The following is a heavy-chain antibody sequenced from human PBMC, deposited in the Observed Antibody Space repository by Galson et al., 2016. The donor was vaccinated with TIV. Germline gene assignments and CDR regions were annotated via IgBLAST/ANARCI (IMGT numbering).Heavy chain of an antibody. Sequence: SVKVSCKASGGSFSSYSFNWVRQAPGQGLEWMGRIIPIFRTTNYARSFQGRLTITADESTNTDYMELASLRSEDTAVYYCAREQGIYKGYFDLWGRGTLVTVSS. J-gene: IGHJ2*01. D-gene: IGHD1-14*01. V-gene: IGHV1-69*13. CDR3: AREQGIYKGYFDL. CDR2: IIPIFRTT. CDR1: GGSFSSYS.